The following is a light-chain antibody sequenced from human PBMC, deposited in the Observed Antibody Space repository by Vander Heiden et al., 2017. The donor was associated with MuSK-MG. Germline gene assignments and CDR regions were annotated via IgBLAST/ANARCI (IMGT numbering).Light chain of an antibody. CDR3: SSYTKSNSVI. CDR2: DVS. CDR1: RSYIGGSNY. J-gene: IGLJ2*01. Sequence: QSALTQPASVSGSPGQSITLSCTGTRSYIGGSNYVSWYQQHPGKAPKLLIYDVSNRPSGVSNRFAGSKSGNTASLTISGLQAEDEADYYCSSYTKSNSVIFGGGTKLTV. V-gene: IGLV2-14*03.